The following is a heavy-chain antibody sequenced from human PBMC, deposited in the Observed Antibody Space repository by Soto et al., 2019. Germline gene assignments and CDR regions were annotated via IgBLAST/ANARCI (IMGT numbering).Heavy chain of an antibody. D-gene: IGHD3-22*01. V-gene: IGHV5-10-1*01. CDR2: IDPSDSYT. Sequence: GESLKISCKGSGHSFTSYWISWVRQMPGKGLEWMGRIDPSDSYTNYSPSFQGHVTMSADKSINTAYLQWSSLKASDSAMYYCARHKAFYYDNSGAWGQGSLVTVSS. J-gene: IGHJ5*02. CDR1: GHSFTSYW. CDR3: ARHKAFYYDNSGA.